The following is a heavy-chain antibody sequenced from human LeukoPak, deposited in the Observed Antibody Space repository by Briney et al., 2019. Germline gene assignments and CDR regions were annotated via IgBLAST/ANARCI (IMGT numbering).Heavy chain of an antibody. V-gene: IGHV4-34*01. D-gene: IGHD3-22*01. CDR1: GGSFSGYY. Sequence: PSETLSLTCAVYGGSFSGYYWSWIRQPPGKGLEWIGEINHSGSTNYNPSLKSRVTISVDTSKNQFSLKLSSVTAADTAVYYCARGEPYYYDSSGLARGYFDYWGQGTLVTVSS. J-gene: IGHJ4*02. CDR3: ARGEPYYYDSSGLARGYFDY. CDR2: INHSGST.